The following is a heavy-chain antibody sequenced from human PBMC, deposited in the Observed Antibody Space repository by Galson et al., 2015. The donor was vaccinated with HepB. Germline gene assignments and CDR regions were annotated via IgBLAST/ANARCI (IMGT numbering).Heavy chain of an antibody. J-gene: IGHJ2*01. D-gene: IGHD4-17*01. V-gene: IGHV5-51*01. CDR2: IYPGDSKT. CDR3: ARIEAQYKYGYWYFDL. Sequence: QSGAEVKKPGESVKISCKGSGSNFTSYWIGWVRQEPGKGLQWMGIIYPGDSKTRYSPSFQGQVTISADKSLNTAYLQWSSLKASDTAIFYCARIEAQYKYGYWYFDLWGRGTLVTVSS. CDR1: GSNFTSYW.